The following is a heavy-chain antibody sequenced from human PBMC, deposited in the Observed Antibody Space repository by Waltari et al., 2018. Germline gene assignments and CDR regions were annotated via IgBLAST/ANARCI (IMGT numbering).Heavy chain of an antibody. Sequence: QVNLQESDPGLVRPSETLSLTCTVTGGPLSNYYWNWIRQPPGKGLEWIGSIYYTGSSNYSPSLKSRITLSVDMSANQFSLSLTSVTAADTAMYYCTRGGWKTTDYGMDVWGQGTTVVVSS. CDR1: GGPLSNYY. CDR3: TRGGWKTTDYGMDV. D-gene: IGHD1-1*01. J-gene: IGHJ6*02. V-gene: IGHV4-59*01. CDR2: IYYTGSS.